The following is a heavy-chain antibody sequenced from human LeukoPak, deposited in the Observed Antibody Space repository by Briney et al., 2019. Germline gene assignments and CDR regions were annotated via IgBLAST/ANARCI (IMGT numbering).Heavy chain of an antibody. Sequence: PSQTLSLTCTVSGGSISSGGYYWSWIRQHPGKGLEWIGYIYYSGSTYYNPSLKSRVTISVDTFKNQFSLKLSSVTAADTAVYYCARIGMVRGVSPFDYWGQGTLVTVSS. V-gene: IGHV4-31*03. CDR1: GGSISSGGYY. J-gene: IGHJ4*02. CDR3: ARIGMVRGVSPFDY. D-gene: IGHD3-10*01. CDR2: IYYSGST.